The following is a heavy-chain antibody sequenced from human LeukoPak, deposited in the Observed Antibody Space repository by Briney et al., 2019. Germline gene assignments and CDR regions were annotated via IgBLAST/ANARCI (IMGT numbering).Heavy chain of an antibody. CDR1: GFTFRSYW. V-gene: IGHV3-74*01. D-gene: IGHD6-13*01. CDR2: INRDGSNT. CDR3: ARDADSNFDY. Sequence: GGSLRLSCAASGFTFRSYWMHWVRQAPGKGLVWVSRINRDGSNTNYADSVKGRFTISRDNAKNTLYLQMNSLGAEDTAVYYCARDADSNFDYWGQGTLVTVSS. J-gene: IGHJ4*02.